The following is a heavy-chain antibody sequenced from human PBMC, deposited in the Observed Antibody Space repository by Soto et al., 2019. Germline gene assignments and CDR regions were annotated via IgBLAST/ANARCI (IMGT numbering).Heavy chain of an antibody. D-gene: IGHD3-9*01. Sequence: GGSLRLSCAASGFTFNTYIMNWVRQAPGKGLEWVSSIRSSNSYIYYADSVEGRFTISRDNAKNSLYLQMNSLRAEDTAVYYCARVPHYDILTGYFYYGLDVWGLGTTVTVSS. J-gene: IGHJ6*02. CDR3: ARVPHYDILTGYFYYGLDV. CDR1: GFTFNTYI. CDR2: IRSSNSYI. V-gene: IGHV3-21*01.